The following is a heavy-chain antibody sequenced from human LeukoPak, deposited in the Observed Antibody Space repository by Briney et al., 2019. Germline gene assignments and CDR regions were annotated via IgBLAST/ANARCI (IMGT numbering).Heavy chain of an antibody. CDR3: AKGDCGGDRSFPYY. J-gene: IGHJ4*02. Sequence: GGSLRLSCAASGFTFSSYAMSWVRQAPGKGLEWVSAISGSGGSTYYADSVKGRFTISRDNSKNTLYLQMNSLRAEDTAVYYCAKGDCGGDRSFPYYWGQGTLVTVSA. CDR2: ISGSGGST. D-gene: IGHD2-21*02. CDR1: GFTFSSYA. V-gene: IGHV3-23*01.